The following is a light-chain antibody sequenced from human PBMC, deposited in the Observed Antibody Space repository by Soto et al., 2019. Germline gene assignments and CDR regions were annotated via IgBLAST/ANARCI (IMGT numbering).Light chain of an antibody. CDR3: QQYNSYS. Sequence: DIQLPPSPSPLSGSEGNRYNITCRARQSITNWSAWYQQKPGKAPKVLIYHASNLQSGVPSRFSGGGSWTEFTLTISSLQPDDFATYYCQQYNSYSFGQGTKVDIK. V-gene: IGKV1-5*01. CDR2: HAS. J-gene: IGKJ1*01. CDR1: QSITNW.